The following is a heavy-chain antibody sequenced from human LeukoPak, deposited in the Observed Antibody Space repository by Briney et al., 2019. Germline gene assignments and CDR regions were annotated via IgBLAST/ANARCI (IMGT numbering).Heavy chain of an antibody. Sequence: GGSLRLSCAASGFTFSSYAMSWVRQAPGKGLEWVGFIRSKAYGGTTEYAASVKGRFTISRDDSKSIAYLQMNSLKTEDTAVYYCTREDGYCSSTSCYDWFDPWGQGTLVTVSS. V-gene: IGHV3-49*04. CDR2: IRSKAYGGTT. CDR1: GFTFSSYA. J-gene: IGHJ5*02. D-gene: IGHD2-2*01. CDR3: TREDGYCSSTSCYDWFDP.